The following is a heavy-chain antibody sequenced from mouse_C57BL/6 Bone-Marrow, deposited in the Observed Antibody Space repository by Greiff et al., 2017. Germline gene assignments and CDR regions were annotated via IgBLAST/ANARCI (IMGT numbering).Heavy chain of an antibody. Sequence: QVTLKESGPGILQPSQTLSLTCSFSGFSLSTFGMGVGWIRQPPGKGLEWLVHTWWADDKYYKPALKSRLTISKDTSKNQVFLKIANVDTADTATYYCARGTYYYDSSRFDYWGQGTTLTVSS. CDR1: GFSLSTFGMG. CDR3: ARGTYYYDSSRFDY. CDR2: TWWADDK. V-gene: IGHV8-8*01. J-gene: IGHJ2*01. D-gene: IGHD1-1*01.